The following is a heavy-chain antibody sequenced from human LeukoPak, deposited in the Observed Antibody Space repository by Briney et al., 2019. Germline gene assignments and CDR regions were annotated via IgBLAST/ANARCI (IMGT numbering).Heavy chain of an antibody. Sequence: NPSETLSLTCTVSGGSISSGSYYWSWIRQPAGKGLEWIGRIYTSGSTNYNPSLKSRVTISVDTSKNQFSLKLSSVTAADTAVYYCARESRRYDSSGYYSPCDAFDIWGQGTMVTVSS. J-gene: IGHJ3*02. D-gene: IGHD3-22*01. V-gene: IGHV4-61*02. CDR3: ARESRRYDSSGYYSPCDAFDI. CDR1: GGSISSGSYY. CDR2: IYTSGST.